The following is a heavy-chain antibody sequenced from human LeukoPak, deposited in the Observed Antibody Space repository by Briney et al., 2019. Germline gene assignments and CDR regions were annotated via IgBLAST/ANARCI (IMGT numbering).Heavy chain of an antibody. CDR2: ISGSGGST. CDR1: GFTFSSYA. J-gene: IGHJ6*03. D-gene: IGHD3-3*01. Sequence: GGSLRLSCAASGFTFSSYAMSWVRQAPGKGLEWVSAISGSGGSTYYADSVKGRFTISRDNSKNTLYLQMNSLRAEDTAVYYCAKEKSAYYDFWSGYWSSYYYYMDVWGKGTTVTVSS. V-gene: IGHV3-23*01. CDR3: AKEKSAYYDFWSGYWSSYYYYMDV.